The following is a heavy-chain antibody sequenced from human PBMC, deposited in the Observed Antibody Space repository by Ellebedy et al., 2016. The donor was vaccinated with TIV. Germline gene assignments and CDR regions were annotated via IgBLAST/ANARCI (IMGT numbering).Heavy chain of an antibody. D-gene: IGHD6-19*01. CDR1: GFSFRYYA. V-gene: IGHV3-23*01. CDR2: IGGNGGSP. Sequence: GESLKISCAASGFSFRYYAMSWVRQAPGKGLEWVSSIGGNGGSPYYADSVKGRFAISRDDSKNTLFLQMNSLRAEDTAIYYCAKDHPSNGWPTFDYWGQGTLLTVSS. CDR3: AKDHPSNGWPTFDY. J-gene: IGHJ4*02.